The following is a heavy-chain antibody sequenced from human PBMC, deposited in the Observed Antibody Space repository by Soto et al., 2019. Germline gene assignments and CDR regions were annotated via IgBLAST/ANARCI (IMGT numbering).Heavy chain of an antibody. CDR2: IIPILGIA. Sequence: QVQLVQSGAEVKKPGSSVKVSCKASGGTFSSYTISWVRQAPGQGLEWRGRIIPILGIANYAQKFQGRDTITADKSTSTAYMELSRLRSEDTAVYYCARDHPPAYCGGECYNPTWGKGTLVTVSS. D-gene: IGHD2-21*01. J-gene: IGHJ5*02. CDR1: GGTFSSYT. V-gene: IGHV1-69*08. CDR3: ARDHPPAYCGGECYNPT.